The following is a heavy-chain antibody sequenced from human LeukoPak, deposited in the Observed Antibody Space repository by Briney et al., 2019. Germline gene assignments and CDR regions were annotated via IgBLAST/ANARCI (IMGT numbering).Heavy chain of an antibody. CDR1: GGSFSGYY. V-gene: IGHV4-59*12. Sequence: SETLSLTCAVYGGSFSGYYWSWIRQPPGKGLEWIGYIYYSGSTNYNPSLKSRVTISVGTSNNQFSLRLRFVTAADTAVYYCARDSGTTGEVKFDPWGQGTLVTVSS. D-gene: IGHD3-10*01. J-gene: IGHJ5*02. CDR2: IYYSGST. CDR3: ARDSGTTGEVKFDP.